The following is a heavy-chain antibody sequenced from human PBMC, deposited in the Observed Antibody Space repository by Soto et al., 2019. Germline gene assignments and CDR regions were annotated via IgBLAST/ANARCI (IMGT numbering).Heavy chain of an antibody. Sequence: VGSLRLSCAASGFTFSRYSMNWVRQAPGKGLEWVSSISSTTNYIYYADSMKGRFTVSRDNAKNSVYLDMNSLSAEDTAVYYCARESEDLTSNFDYWGQGALVTVSS. CDR2: ISSTTNYI. CDR3: ARESEDLTSNFDY. V-gene: IGHV3-21*01. J-gene: IGHJ4*02. CDR1: GFTFSRYS.